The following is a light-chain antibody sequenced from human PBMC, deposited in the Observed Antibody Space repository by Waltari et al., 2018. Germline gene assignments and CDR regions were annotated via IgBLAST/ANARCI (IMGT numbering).Light chain of an antibody. CDR2: WAS. J-gene: IGKJ3*01. Sequence: DIVMTQSPDSLAVSLGERATINCKSSQSVLYSSNNKKYLAWYQQKPGQPPKLLIYWASTREAGVPARFSGSGSGTDFTLTISSLQAEDVAVYYCQQYYSTPHTFGPGTKVDIK. V-gene: IGKV4-1*01. CDR1: QSVLYSSNNKKY. CDR3: QQYYSTPHT.